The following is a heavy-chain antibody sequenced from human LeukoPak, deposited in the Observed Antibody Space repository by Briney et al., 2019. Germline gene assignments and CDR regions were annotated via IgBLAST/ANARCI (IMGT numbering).Heavy chain of an antibody. V-gene: IGHV1-2*02. Sequence: ASVKVSCKASGYTFTGYYMHWVRQAPGHGLEWMGWINPNSGGTYYAQKFQGRVTMTSDTSISTAYMELSRLRSDDTAVYFCAREGIDYGGNSVYGLWGQGTLVTVSS. CDR1: GYTFTGYY. D-gene: IGHD4-23*01. CDR3: AREGIDYGGNSVYGL. J-gene: IGHJ4*02. CDR2: INPNSGGT.